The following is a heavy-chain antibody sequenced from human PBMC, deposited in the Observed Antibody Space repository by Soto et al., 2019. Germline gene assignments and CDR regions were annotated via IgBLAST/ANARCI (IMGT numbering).Heavy chain of an antibody. CDR1: GYTFTGYY. V-gene: IGHV1-2*04. Sequence: QVQLVQSGVEVKKPGASVKVSCKASGYTFTGYYMHWVRQAPGQGLEWMGWINPNSGGTNYAQKFQGWVTMTRDTSISTAYMELSRLRSDDTAVYYCARGGVAATYYYYGMDVWGQGTTVTVSS. CDR2: INPNSGGT. D-gene: IGHD2-15*01. CDR3: ARGGVAATYYYYGMDV. J-gene: IGHJ6*02.